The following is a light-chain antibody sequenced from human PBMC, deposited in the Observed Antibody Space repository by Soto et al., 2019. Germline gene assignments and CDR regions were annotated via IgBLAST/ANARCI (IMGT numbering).Light chain of an antibody. CDR2: GAS. CDR3: QQYGSLPIT. CDR1: QSVSSSY. Sequence: EIVLTQSPGTLSLSPGERVTLSCRASQSVSSSYLAWYQQKPGQAPRLLIYGASSRATGIPDNFSGSGSGTDFTLTIIRLEPEDFAVYYCQQYGSLPITFGGGTKVEIK. V-gene: IGKV3-20*01. J-gene: IGKJ4*01.